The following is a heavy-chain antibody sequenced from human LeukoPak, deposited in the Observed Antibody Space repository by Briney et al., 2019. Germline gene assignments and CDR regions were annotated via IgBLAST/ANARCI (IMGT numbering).Heavy chain of an antibody. CDR1: GGSVSSGSYY. D-gene: IGHD4-17*01. Sequence: SETLSLTCSVSGGSVSSGSYYWSWIRQPPGKGLEWIGYIYYSGSTNYNPSLKSRVTISVDTSKNQFSLKLSSVTAADTAVYYCARGLRVNWFDPWGQGTLVTVSS. CDR3: ARGLRVNWFDP. CDR2: IYYSGST. J-gene: IGHJ5*02. V-gene: IGHV4-61*01.